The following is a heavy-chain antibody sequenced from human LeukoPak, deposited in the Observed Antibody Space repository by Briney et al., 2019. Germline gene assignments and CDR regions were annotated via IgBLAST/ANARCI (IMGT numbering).Heavy chain of an antibody. D-gene: IGHD2-2*01. CDR2: ISDSGCNT. Sequence: GGSLRLSCATSGFTFSSYAVTWVRRAPGGGLEWVSVISDSGCNTYYAGSVKGRFTISRDNSKNTLYLQMNSLRAEDTAVYYCAKRAFCSSANCFYFDLWGRGTLVTVPS. V-gene: IGHV3-23*01. J-gene: IGHJ4*02. CDR1: GFTFSSYA. CDR3: AKRAFCSSANCFYFDL.